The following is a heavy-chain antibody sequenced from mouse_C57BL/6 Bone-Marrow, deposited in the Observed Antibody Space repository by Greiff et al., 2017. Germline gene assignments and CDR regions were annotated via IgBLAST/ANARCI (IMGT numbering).Heavy chain of an antibody. D-gene: IGHD2-4*01. CDR3: ARSGDYDGAWFAY. CDR2: INPSSGYT. V-gene: IGHV1-7*01. J-gene: IGHJ3*01. Sequence: SGAELAKPGASVKLSCKASGYTFTSYWMHWVKQRPGQGLEWIGYINPSSGYTKYNQKFKDKATLTADKSSITAYMQLSSLTDEDSAVYYSARSGDYDGAWFAYWGQGTLVTVSA. CDR1: GYTFTSYW.